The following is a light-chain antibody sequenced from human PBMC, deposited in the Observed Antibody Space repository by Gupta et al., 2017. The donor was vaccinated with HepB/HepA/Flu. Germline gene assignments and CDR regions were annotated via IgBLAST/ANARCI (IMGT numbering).Light chain of an antibody. CDR3: CSYARSSTWI. V-gene: IGLV2-23*02. Sequence: QSALTQPASVSGSPGQSITISCTGTSSDVGSYKFVSWYQQHPGKAPKLMIYEVSKRPSGVSNRFSGSKSGNTASLTISGLQAEDEADYYCCSYARSSTWIFGGGTKLTVL. CDR2: EVS. CDR1: SSDVGSYKF. J-gene: IGLJ2*01.